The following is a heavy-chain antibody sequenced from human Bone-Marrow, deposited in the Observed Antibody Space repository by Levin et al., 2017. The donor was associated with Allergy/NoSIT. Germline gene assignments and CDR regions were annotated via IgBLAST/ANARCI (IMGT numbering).Heavy chain of an antibody. V-gene: IGHV3-15*01. J-gene: IGHJ5*02. CDR3: TTEAPYYDILTGYYTGWFDP. D-gene: IGHD3-9*01. CDR1: GFTFSNAW. CDR2: IKRKTDGGTT. Sequence: AGGSLRLSCAASGFTFSNAWMSWVRQAPGKGLEWVGRIKRKTDGGTTDYAAPVKGRFTISRDDSKNTVYVQMNSLKTEDTGVYYCTTEAPYYDILTGYYTGWFDPWGQGTLVTVSS.